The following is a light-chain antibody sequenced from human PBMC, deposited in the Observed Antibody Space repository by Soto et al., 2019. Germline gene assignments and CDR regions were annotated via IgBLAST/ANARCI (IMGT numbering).Light chain of an antibody. J-gene: IGLJ3*02. CDR3: QSYDSSLSGWV. CDR2: DNT. V-gene: IGLV1-40*01. Sequence: QSVLTQPPSVSGAPGQRVTISCTGSSSNIGAGYDVHWYQQLPGTAPKLLIFDNTNRPSGVPDRFSGSKSGTSASLAITGIQAEDEADYYCQSYDSSLSGWVFGGGTKVTVL. CDR1: SSNIGAGYD.